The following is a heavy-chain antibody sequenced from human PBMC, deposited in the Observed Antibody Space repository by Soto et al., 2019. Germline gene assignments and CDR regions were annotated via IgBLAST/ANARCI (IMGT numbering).Heavy chain of an antibody. J-gene: IGHJ4*02. Sequence: QVQLQESGPGLMKPSQTLSLTCTVSGGSISGSGYYWSWIRQHPGKGLEWIGYIYYSGITHYNPSLKRRLTISVDTSKNQFSLKLSSVTAADTAVYYCARSTPVGASVEGTYHFDYWGQGTLVTVSS. V-gene: IGHV4-31*03. D-gene: IGHD2-15*01. CDR2: IYYSGIT. CDR1: GGSISGSGYY. CDR3: ARSTPVGASVEGTYHFDY.